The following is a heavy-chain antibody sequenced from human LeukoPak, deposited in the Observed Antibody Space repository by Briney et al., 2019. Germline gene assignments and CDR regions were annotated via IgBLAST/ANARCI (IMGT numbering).Heavy chain of an antibody. CDR3: AKEGGQWLVQGY. CDR2: ISYDGSNK. Sequence: PGGSLRLSCAASGFTFSSYAMHWVRQAPGKGLEWVAVISYDGSNKYYADSVKGRFTISRDNSKNTLYLQMNRLRAEDTAVYYCAKEGGQWLVQGYWGQGTLVTVSS. V-gene: IGHV3-30-3*01. CDR1: GFTFSSYA. J-gene: IGHJ4*02. D-gene: IGHD6-19*01.